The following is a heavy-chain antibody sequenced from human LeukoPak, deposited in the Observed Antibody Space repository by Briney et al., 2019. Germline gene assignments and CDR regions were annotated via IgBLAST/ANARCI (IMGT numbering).Heavy chain of an antibody. CDR1: GFTFGSHA. V-gene: IGHV3-23*01. J-gene: IGHJ4*02. CDR3: AKSAAAGTEVYY. D-gene: IGHD6-13*01. CDR2: IFGSGGSP. Sequence: TGGSLRLSCEASGFTFGSHAMYWVRQAPGKGLEGVAGIFGSGGSPHYADPVKGRFTISRDNSKNTLYLQMNSLRAEDTAVYYCAKSAAAGTEVYYWGQGTLVTVSS.